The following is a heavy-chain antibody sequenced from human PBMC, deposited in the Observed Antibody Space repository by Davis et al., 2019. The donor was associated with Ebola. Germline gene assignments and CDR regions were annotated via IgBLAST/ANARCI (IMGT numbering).Heavy chain of an antibody. V-gene: IGHV1-3*01. CDR2: TNAGNGNT. CDR1: GYSFTPYT. CDR3: ARGSSKAYYYYGMDV. J-gene: IGHJ6*02. D-gene: IGHD6-6*01. Sequence: AASVKVSCKASGYSFTPYTIHWVRQPPGQRLEWMGWTNAGNGNTKYSQKFQGRVTITRDTSASTAYMELSSLRSEDTAVYYCARGSSKAYYYYGMDVWGQGTSVTVSS.